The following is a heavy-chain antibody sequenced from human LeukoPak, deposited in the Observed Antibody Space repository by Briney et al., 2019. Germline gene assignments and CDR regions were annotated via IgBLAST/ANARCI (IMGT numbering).Heavy chain of an antibody. D-gene: IGHD6-19*01. J-gene: IGHJ4*02. V-gene: IGHV3-23*01. CDR1: GFTFSILA. CDR3: AKFSYSSGWLGYFDF. Sequence: GGSLRLSCAASGFTFSILAMNWVRQAPGKGLERVSAISGSGGGNSPYYTDSVKGRFTISRDNSKNALYLQMNSLRAEDTAVYYCAKFSYSSGWLGYFDFWGQGTLVTVSS. CDR2: ISGSGGGNSP.